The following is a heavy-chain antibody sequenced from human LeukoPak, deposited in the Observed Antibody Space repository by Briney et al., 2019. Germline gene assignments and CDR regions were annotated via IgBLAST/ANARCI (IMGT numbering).Heavy chain of an antibody. J-gene: IGHJ4*02. V-gene: IGHV1-2*04. D-gene: IGHD3-10*01. CDR1: GYTFTGYY. CDR3: ARGRPMVRGVTDLYYFDY. Sequence: ASVKVSCKASGYTFTGYYMHWVRQAPGQGLEWMGWINPNSGDTNYAQKFQGWVTMTRDTSISTAYMELSRLRSDDTAVYYCARGRPMVRGVTDLYYFDYWGQGTLVTVSS. CDR2: INPNSGDT.